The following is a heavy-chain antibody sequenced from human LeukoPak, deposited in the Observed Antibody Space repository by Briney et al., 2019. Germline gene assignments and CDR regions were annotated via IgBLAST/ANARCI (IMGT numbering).Heavy chain of an antibody. J-gene: IGHJ4*02. CDR1: GGSISSGGYY. D-gene: IGHD3-10*01. Sequence: PSETLSLTCTVSGGSISSGGYYWSWIRQHPGKGLEWIGYIYYSGSTYYNPSLKSRVTISVDTSKNQFSLKLSSVTAADTAVYYCARKEYYGSGSLLDYWGQGTLVTVSS. CDR3: ARKEYYGSGSLLDY. V-gene: IGHV4-31*03. CDR2: IYYSGST.